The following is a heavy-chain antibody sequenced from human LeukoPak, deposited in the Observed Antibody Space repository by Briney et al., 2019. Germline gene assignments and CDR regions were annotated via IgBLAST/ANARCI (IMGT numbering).Heavy chain of an antibody. D-gene: IGHD6-19*01. Sequence: SETLSLTCTVSGGSISSYYWSWIRQPPGKGLEWIGYIYYSGSTNYNPSLKSRVTISVDTSKNQFSLKLISVTAADTAVYYCAREAVAGASFDLWGRGTLVTVSS. CDR3: AREAVAGASFDL. CDR2: IYYSGST. V-gene: IGHV4-59*08. J-gene: IGHJ2*01. CDR1: GGSISSYY.